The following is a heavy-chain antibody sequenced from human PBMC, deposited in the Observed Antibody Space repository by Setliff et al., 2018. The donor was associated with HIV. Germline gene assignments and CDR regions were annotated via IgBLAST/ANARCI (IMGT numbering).Heavy chain of an antibody. CDR2: IIPILGIA. CDR3: ARDHDSSAYTYFDY. CDR1: GYTFTSYY. Sequence: ASVKVSCKASGYTFTSYYMHWVRQAPGQGLEWMGIIIPILGIANYAQKFKGRVTITADKSTSTVYMELRSLRSEDTAVYYCARDHDSSAYTYFDYWGQGTLVNVSS. D-gene: IGHD3-22*01. V-gene: IGHV1-69*04. J-gene: IGHJ4*02.